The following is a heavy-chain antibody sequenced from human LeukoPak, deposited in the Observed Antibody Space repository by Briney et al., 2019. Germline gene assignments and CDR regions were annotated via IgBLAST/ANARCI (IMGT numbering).Heavy chain of an antibody. Sequence: GGSLRLSCAASGFTFSDYYMSRIRQAPGKGLEWVSYISRNSYTNYADSVKGRFTISRDNAKNSVYLQMSSLRAEDTAVYYCARTTYGDYWGQGTVVTVSS. CDR2: ISRNSYT. D-gene: IGHD1-1*01. V-gene: IGHV3-11*06. CDR3: ARTTYGDY. J-gene: IGHJ4*02. CDR1: GFTFSDYY.